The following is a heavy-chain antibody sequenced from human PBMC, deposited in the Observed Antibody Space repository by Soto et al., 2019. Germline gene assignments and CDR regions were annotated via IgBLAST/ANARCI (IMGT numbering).Heavy chain of an antibody. CDR2: ISTSGDKT. Sequence: GGSLRLSCAASGFTFSIYAISWVRQAPGKGLEWLSAISTSGDKTYYADSVEGRFTISRDNSKNTLYLQMNSLRAEDTAVYYCAKSGRNVDTATICMDVWGQGTTVTV. V-gene: IGHV3-23*01. CDR1: GFTFSIYA. J-gene: IGHJ6*02. D-gene: IGHD5-18*01. CDR3: AKSGRNVDTATICMDV.